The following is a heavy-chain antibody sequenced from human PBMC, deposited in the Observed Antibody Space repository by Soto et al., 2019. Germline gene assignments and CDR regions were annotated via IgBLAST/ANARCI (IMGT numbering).Heavy chain of an antibody. J-gene: IGHJ4*02. CDR2: ISGSGGST. V-gene: IGHV3-23*01. Sequence: PGGSLRLSCAASGFTFSSYAMSWVRQAPGKGLEWVSAISGSGGSTYYADSVKGQVTISADKSISTAYLQWSSLKASDTAMYYCAREYSGYVYFDYWGQGTLVTVSS. D-gene: IGHD5-12*01. CDR3: AREYSGYVYFDY. CDR1: GFTFSSYA.